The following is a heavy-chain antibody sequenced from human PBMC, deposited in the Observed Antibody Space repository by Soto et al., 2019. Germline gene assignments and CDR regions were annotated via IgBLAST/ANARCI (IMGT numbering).Heavy chain of an antibody. D-gene: IGHD4-17*01. CDR2: IYYSGST. J-gene: IGHJ5*02. CDR1: GGSISSSSYY. CDR3: ARTGNYGDYVGNWFDP. V-gene: IGHV4-39*01. Sequence: SETLSLTCTVSGGSISSSSYYWGWIRQPPGKGLEWIGSIYYSGSTYYNPSLKSRVTISVDTSKNQFSLKLSSVTAADTAVYYCARTGNYGDYVGNWFDPWGQGTLVTVSS.